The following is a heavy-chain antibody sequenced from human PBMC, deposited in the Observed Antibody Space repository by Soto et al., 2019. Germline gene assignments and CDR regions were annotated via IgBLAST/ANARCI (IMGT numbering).Heavy chain of an antibody. V-gene: IGHV3-48*04. CDR1: GFTFSSYS. CDR3: ARSGGYDYVWGSYRAPMAFDI. Sequence: EVQLVESGGGLVQPGGSLRLSCAASGFTFSSYSMNWVRQAPGKGLEWVSYISSSGSTIYYADSVKGRFTISRDNAKNSLYLQMNSLRAEDTAVYYCARSGGYDYVWGSYRAPMAFDIWGQGTMVTVSS. J-gene: IGHJ3*02. CDR2: ISSSGSTI. D-gene: IGHD3-16*02.